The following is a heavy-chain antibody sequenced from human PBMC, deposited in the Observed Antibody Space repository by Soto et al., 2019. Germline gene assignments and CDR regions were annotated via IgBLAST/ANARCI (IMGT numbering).Heavy chain of an antibody. CDR3: ARCRVRNNWNYYYYGMDV. J-gene: IGHJ6*02. CDR2: ISYDGSNK. Sequence: QVQLVESGGGVVQPGRSLRLSCAASGFTFSSYAMHWVRQAPGKGLEWVAVISYDGSNKYYADSVKGRFTISRDNSKNTLYLQMNSLRAEDTAVYYCARCRVRNNWNYYYYGMDVWGQGTTVTVSS. CDR1: GFTFSSYA. D-gene: IGHD1-20*01. V-gene: IGHV3-30-3*01.